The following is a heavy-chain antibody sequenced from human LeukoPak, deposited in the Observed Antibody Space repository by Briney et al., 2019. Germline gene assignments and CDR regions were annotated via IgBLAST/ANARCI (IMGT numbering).Heavy chain of an antibody. Sequence: SETLSLTCTVSGGSISSYYWSWIRQPPGKGLEWIGYIYYSGSTNYNPSLKSRVTISVDTSKNQFSLKLSSVTAADTAVYYCARVMYSRLPLYYFDYWGQGTLVTVSS. V-gene: IGHV4-59*12. CDR3: ARVMYSRLPLYYFDY. D-gene: IGHD6-13*01. CDR2: IYYSGST. CDR1: GGSISSYY. J-gene: IGHJ4*02.